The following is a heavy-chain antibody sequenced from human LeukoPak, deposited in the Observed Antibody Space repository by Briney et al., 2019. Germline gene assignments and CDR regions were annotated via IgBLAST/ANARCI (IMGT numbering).Heavy chain of an antibody. CDR3: AELRLGELSLPYYFDY. V-gene: IGHV3-23*01. CDR1: GFTFSSYA. CDR2: ISGSGGST. D-gene: IGHD3-16*02. J-gene: IGHJ4*02. Sequence: PGGSLRLSCAASGFTFSSYAMSWVRQAPGKGLEWVSAISGSGGSTYYADSVKGRFTISRDNSKNTLYLQMNSLRAEDTAVYYCAELRLGELSLPYYFDYWGQGTLVTVSS.